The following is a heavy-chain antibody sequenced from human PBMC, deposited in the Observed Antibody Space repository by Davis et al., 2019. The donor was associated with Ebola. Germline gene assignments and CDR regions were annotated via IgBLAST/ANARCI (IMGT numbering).Heavy chain of an antibody. CDR3: ARQEMITFGGVIVHDAFDI. D-gene: IGHD3-16*02. CDR1: GGSISSGGYY. J-gene: IGHJ3*02. V-gene: IGHV4-31*03. Sequence: MPSETLSLTCTVSGGSISSGGYYWSWIRQHPGKGLEWIGYIYYSGSTYYNPSLKSRVTISVDTSKNQFSLKLSSVTAADTAVYYCARQEMITFGGVIVHDAFDIWGQGTMVTVSS. CDR2: IYYSGST.